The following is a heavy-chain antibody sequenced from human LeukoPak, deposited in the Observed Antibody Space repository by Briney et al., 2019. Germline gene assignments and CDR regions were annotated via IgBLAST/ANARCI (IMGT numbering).Heavy chain of an antibody. CDR1: GYSFPNYW. Sequence: GKSLKISCEGSGYSFPNYWIGWVRQMPGKGLEWMAIIYPADSDTRYSPSFQGQVTISADKSISTAYLQWSSLKASDTAMYYCARWSSDSRGYYYFLEFWGQGTLVTVSS. D-gene: IGHD3-22*01. CDR2: IYPADSDT. V-gene: IGHV5-51*01. J-gene: IGHJ4*02. CDR3: ARWSSDSRGYYYFLEF.